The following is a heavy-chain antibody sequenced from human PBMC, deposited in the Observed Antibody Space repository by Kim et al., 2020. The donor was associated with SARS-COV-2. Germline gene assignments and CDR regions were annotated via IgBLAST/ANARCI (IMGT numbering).Heavy chain of an antibody. CDR2: NT. Sequence: NTRYSQKFQARGSMTRDTSATTAYLELSGLRSEDTAVYYCAREAVAGSFDHWGQGTLVTVSS. CDR3: AREAVAGSFDH. J-gene: IGHJ4*02. V-gene: IGHV1-3*01. D-gene: IGHD6-19*01.